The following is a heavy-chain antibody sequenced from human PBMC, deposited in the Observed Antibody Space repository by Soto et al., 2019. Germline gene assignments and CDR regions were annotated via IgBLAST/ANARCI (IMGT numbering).Heavy chain of an antibody. D-gene: IGHD3-10*01. J-gene: IGHJ4*02. CDR3: ARHRWGSGSYSGLLDF. CDR2: VHYSGSA. Sequence: QLQLQESGPGLVKPSETLSLTCSVSGGSISTSSYFWGWIRQPPGKGLEWVGAVHYSGSANYRSSLQSRVTISVDTSQNQFSLRLRSVTAADTAVYYCARHRWGSGSYSGLLDFWGQGALVTVYS. V-gene: IGHV4-39*01. CDR1: GGSISTSSYF.